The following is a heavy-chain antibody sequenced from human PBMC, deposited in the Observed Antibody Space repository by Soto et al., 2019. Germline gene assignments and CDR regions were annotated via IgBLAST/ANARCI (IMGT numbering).Heavy chain of an antibody. Sequence: GESLKISCKGSGYSFTSYWISWVRQMPGKGLEWMGRIDPSDSYTNYSPSFQGHVTILADKSISTAYLQWSSLKASDTAMYYCARQGLDPPYYYYGMDVWGQGTTVTVSS. J-gene: IGHJ6*02. CDR1: GYSFTSYW. V-gene: IGHV5-10-1*01. CDR2: IDPSDSYT. CDR3: ARQGLDPPYYYYGMDV. D-gene: IGHD3-3*01.